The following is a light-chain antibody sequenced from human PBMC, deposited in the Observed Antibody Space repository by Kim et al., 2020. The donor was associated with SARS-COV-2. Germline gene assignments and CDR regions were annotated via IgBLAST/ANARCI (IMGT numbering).Light chain of an antibody. CDR3: QQYSRSVT. CDR2: AAS. Sequence: LSPGERAPLSCRASQSIGSSYLAWYQQKPGQAPRLLIFAASSRATGIPDRFSGSGSGTDFTLTISRLEPEDFAVYYCQQYSRSVTFGGGTKVDIK. J-gene: IGKJ4*01. CDR1: QSIGSSY. V-gene: IGKV3-20*01.